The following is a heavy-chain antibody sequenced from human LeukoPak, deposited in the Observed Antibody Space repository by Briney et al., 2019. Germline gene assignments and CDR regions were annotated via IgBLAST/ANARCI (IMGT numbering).Heavy chain of an antibody. J-gene: IGHJ5*02. CDR1: GGSISSYY. V-gene: IGHV4-4*07. CDR2: IYTSGST. Sequence: PETLSLTCTVSGGSISSYYWSWIRQPAGKGLEWIGRIYTSGSTNYNPSLKSRVTISVDKSKNQFSLKLSSVTAADTAVYYCAREADYYDSSGSVDWFDPWGQGTLVTVSS. D-gene: IGHD3-22*01. CDR3: AREADYYDSSGSVDWFDP.